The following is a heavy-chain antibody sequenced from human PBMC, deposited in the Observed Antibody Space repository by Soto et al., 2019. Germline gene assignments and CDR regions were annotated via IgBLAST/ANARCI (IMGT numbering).Heavy chain of an antibody. Sequence: QVQLVQSGAEVKKPGSSVKVSCKASGGTFSDYGIVWVRQAPGQGLQWMGAIIPMLGAANSAQNFQGRITMNADKSTNTAFMELSSLRSGETAVYYCARSGWSGAYDVWGQGTMVTVSS. V-gene: IGHV1-69*06. D-gene: IGHD6-19*01. CDR3: ARSGWSGAYDV. CDR2: IIPMLGAA. J-gene: IGHJ3*01. CDR1: GGTFSDYG.